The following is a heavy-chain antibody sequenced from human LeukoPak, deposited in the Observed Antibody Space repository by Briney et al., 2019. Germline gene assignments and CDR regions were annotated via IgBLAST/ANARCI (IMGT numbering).Heavy chain of an antibody. V-gene: IGHV1-24*01. CDR3: AGHCSGGSCFFDY. Sequence: ASVKVSCKVSGYNLIELSMHWVRLAPGKGLEWMGGFDPEDSETVNAQKFQGRVTMTEDTSTDTAYMELSSLRSEDTAMYYCAGHCSGGSCFFDYWGQGTLVTVSS. D-gene: IGHD2-15*01. J-gene: IGHJ4*02. CDR1: GYNLIELS. CDR2: FDPEDSET.